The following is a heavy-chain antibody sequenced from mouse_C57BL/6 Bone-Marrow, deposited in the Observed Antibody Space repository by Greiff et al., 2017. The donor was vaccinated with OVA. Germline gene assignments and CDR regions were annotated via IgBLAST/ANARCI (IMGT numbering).Heavy chain of an antibody. J-gene: IGHJ1*03. CDR1: GFNIKDDY. V-gene: IGHV14-4*01. CDR2: IDPENGDT. D-gene: IGHD2-9*01. Sequence: VQLQQSGAELVRPGASVKLSCTASGFNIKDDYMHWVKQRPEQGLEWIGWIDPENGDTEYASKFQGKATITADTSSNTAYLQLSSLTSEDTAVYYCTVSYYGYDEGYFDVWGTGTTVTVSS. CDR3: TVSYYGYDEGYFDV.